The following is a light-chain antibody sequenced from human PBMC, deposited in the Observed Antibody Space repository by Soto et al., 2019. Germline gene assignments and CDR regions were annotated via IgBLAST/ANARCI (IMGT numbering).Light chain of an antibody. CDR1: QSVSSY. Sequence: MVLTQSPATLSLSPGGIATLSCRASQSVSSYLAWYQQKPGQAPRLLIYDASNRATGIPARFSGSGSGTDFTLTISSLQSEDFAVYYCQQYDNWPLTFGGGTKVDIK. CDR3: QQYDNWPLT. CDR2: DAS. J-gene: IGKJ4*01. V-gene: IGKV3-11*01.